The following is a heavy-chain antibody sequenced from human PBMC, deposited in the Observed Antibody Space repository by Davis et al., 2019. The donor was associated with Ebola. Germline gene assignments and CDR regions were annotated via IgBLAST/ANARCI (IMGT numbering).Heavy chain of an antibody. Sequence: SLKISCAASGFTFDDYAMHWVRQAPGKGLEWVSGISWNSGSIGYADSVKGRFTISRDNAKNSLYLQMNSLRAEDMALYYCAKGGPGRYYYYGMDVWGQGTTVTVSS. J-gene: IGHJ6*02. CDR3: AKGGPGRYYYYGMDV. CDR1: GFTFDDYA. D-gene: IGHD2-2*01. V-gene: IGHV3-9*03. CDR2: ISWNSGSI.